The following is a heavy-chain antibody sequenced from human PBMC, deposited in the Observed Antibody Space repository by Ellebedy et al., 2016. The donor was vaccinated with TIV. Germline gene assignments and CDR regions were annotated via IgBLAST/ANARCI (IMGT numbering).Heavy chain of an antibody. D-gene: IGHD6-19*01. J-gene: IGHJ4*02. V-gene: IGHV5-51*01. CDR1: GYSFTSYW. CDR3: ARRPYSSGWYFKGGLPGIDY. CDR2: IYPGDSDT. Sequence: GESLKISCKGSGYSFTSYWIGWVRQMPGKGLEWMGIIYPGDSDTRYSPSFQGQVTISADKSISTAYLQWSSLKASDTAMYYCARRPYSSGWYFKGGLPGIDYWGQGTLVTVSS.